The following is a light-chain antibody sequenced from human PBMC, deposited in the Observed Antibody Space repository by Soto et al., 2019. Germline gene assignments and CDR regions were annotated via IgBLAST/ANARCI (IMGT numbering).Light chain of an antibody. V-gene: IGLV2-23*01. J-gene: IGLJ2*01. CDR2: EGS. CDR1: SSDVGSFNL. CDR3: CSYAGSSTYVV. Sequence: QSVLTQPASVSGSPGQSITISCTGTSSDVGSFNLVSWYQHHPGKAPKLMIYEGSKRPSGVSDRFSGSKSGNTASLTISGLQAEDEADYYCCSYAGSSTYVVFGGGTKPTVL.